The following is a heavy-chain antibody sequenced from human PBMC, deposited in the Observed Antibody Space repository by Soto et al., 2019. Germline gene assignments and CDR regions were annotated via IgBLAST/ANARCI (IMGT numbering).Heavy chain of an antibody. D-gene: IGHD3-22*01. Sequence: GESLKISCKGSGYSFTSYWFGWVRQMPGKGLEWMGIIYPGDSDTRYSPSFQGQVTISADKYISTAYLQWSTLKASDTAMYYCARHDYDSNGYYSYFDYWGQGTQVTVSS. V-gene: IGHV5-51*01. CDR3: ARHDYDSNGYYSYFDY. J-gene: IGHJ4*02. CDR1: GYSFTSYW. CDR2: IYPGDSDT.